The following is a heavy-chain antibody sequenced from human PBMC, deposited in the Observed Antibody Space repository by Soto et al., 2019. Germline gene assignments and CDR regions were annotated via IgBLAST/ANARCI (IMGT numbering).Heavy chain of an antibody. CDR3: ARDTDGLHY. CDR2: INTGGRIT. CDR1: GLIFSNYK. V-gene: IGHV3-74*01. Sequence: EVQLVESGGGLVQPGGSLRLSCAASGLIFSNYKMHWVRQAPGKGLAWVSRINTGGRITDYADSVKGRCTVSRYHPKSTLYLQKTSRRVEDTAVYYCARDTDGLHYWGQGTLVTVSS. J-gene: IGHJ4*02.